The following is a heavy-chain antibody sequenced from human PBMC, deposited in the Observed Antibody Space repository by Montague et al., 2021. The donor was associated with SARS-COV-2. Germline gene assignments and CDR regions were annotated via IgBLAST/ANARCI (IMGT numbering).Heavy chain of an antibody. V-gene: IGHV4-59*11. Sequence: SETLSLTCSVSAGSISGHYLAWIRQSPGKGLEWIAYIYYSGGALYNPSLQSRVSMSVDTSKNQVSLRLSSLTAADTAVYYCARGGYYDNTGYYSDYYYNMDVWGQGTTVTVSS. CDR3: ARGGYYDNTGYYSDYYYNMDV. J-gene: IGHJ6*02. CDR2: IYYSGGA. CDR1: AGSISGHY. D-gene: IGHD3-22*01.